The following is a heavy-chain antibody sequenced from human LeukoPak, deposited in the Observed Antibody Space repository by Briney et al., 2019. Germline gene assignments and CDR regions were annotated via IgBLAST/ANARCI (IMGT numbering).Heavy chain of an antibody. Sequence: SGGSLRLSCAASGFSFSVYAMNWVRQVPGKGLEWVSSFGGSGGGPWHVASVKGRFSISRDNSKNTLYLQMSSLSDEDTALYYCAKARGATVNDPADYWGQGILVTVSS. CDR1: GFSFSVYA. V-gene: IGHV3-23*01. D-gene: IGHD1-26*01. CDR2: FGGSGGGP. CDR3: AKARGATVNDPADY. J-gene: IGHJ4*02.